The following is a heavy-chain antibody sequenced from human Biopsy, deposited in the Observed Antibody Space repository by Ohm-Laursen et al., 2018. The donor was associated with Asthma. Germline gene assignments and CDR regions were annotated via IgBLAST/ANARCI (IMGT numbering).Heavy chain of an antibody. CDR3: ARGDSSNWSHYYFDY. V-gene: IGHV3-33*08. CDR1: GFDFSGYG. Sequence: SLRLSCAASGFDFSGYGMHWVRQAPGKGLEWVSFIWYDGRKKTYADSVKGRFTISRDNSKNTLYLQMNSLKAEDTAVYYCARGDSSNWSHYYFDYWGQGTLVTVSS. J-gene: IGHJ4*02. CDR2: IWYDGRKK. D-gene: IGHD3-22*01.